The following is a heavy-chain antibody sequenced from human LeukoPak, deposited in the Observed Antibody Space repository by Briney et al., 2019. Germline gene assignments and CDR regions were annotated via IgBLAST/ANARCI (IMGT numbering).Heavy chain of an antibody. D-gene: IGHD6-13*01. J-gene: IGHJ4*02. V-gene: IGHV3-21*01. CDR2: ISSSSSYI. CDR3: ARSSSSWHYFDY. Sequence: PGGSLRLSCAASGFTFSSYSMNWVRQAPGKGLEWVSSISSSSSYIYYADSVKGRFTISRDNAKNLVYLQMNSLRAEDTAVYYCARSSSSWHYFDYWGQGTLVTVSS. CDR1: GFTFSSYS.